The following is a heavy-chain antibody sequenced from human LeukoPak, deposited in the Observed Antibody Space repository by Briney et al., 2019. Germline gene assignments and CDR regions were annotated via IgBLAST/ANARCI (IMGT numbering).Heavy chain of an antibody. Sequence: GGPLRLSCAASGFTFSGSAMHWVRQASGKGLEWVGRIRSKANSYATAYAASVKGRFTISRDDSKNTAYLQMNSLKTEDTAVYYCTRHRMEERELLWFGESLTVYGMDVWGQGTTVTASS. V-gene: IGHV3-73*01. CDR2: IRSKANSYAT. J-gene: IGHJ6*02. D-gene: IGHD3-10*01. CDR1: GFTFSGSA. CDR3: TRHRMEERELLWFGESLTVYGMDV.